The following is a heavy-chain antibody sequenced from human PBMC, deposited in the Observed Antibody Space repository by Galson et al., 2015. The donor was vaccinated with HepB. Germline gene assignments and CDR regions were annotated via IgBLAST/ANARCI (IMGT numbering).Heavy chain of an antibody. V-gene: IGHV1-2*02. Sequence: SVKVSCKASGYTFTDYFMHWVRQAPGQGLEWMGWINPNSGGTNYAQKFQGRVTMTRDTSISTAYMELSRLKSDDTAVYYCARGANKYGTLAIWGQGTMVTVSS. J-gene: IGHJ3*02. CDR2: INPNSGGT. CDR1: GYTFTDYF. D-gene: IGHD2/OR15-2a*01. CDR3: ARGANKYGTLAI.